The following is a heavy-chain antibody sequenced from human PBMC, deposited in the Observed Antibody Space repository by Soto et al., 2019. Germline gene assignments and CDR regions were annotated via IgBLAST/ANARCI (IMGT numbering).Heavy chain of an antibody. J-gene: IGHJ3*02. Sequence: QVQLVESGGGVVQPGRSLRLSCAASGFTFSSYGMHWVRQAPGKGLEWVAVIWYDGSNKYYADSVKGRFTISGDNYKNTLYLQRNSLRAEDTAVYYCARDRGEELLWFGELLTDDAFDIWGQGTMVTVSS. CDR1: GFTFSSYG. D-gene: IGHD3-10*01. V-gene: IGHV3-33*01. CDR3: ARDRGEELLWFGELLTDDAFDI. CDR2: IWYDGSNK.